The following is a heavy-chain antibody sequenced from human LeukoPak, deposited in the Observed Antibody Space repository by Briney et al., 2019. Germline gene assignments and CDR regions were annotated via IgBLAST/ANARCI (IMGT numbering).Heavy chain of an antibody. D-gene: IGHD3-22*01. Sequence: GGSLKLSCAASGFTFSGSAMHWVRQASGKGLEWVGRIRSKANSYATAYAASVKGRFTISRDDSKNTAYLQMNSLRAEDAAVYYCAKGGYFYDSSDAYWGQGTLVTVSS. CDR2: IRSKANSYAT. CDR1: GFTFSGSA. CDR3: AKGGYFYDSSDAY. J-gene: IGHJ4*02. V-gene: IGHV3-73*01.